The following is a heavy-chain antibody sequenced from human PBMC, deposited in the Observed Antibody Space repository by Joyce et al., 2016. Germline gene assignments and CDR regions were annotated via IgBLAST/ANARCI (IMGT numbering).Heavy chain of an antibody. J-gene: IGHJ6*02. CDR1: FTNYY. Sequence: FTNYYMHWVRQAPGQGLEWMGIINPSGGSTNSAQKFQGRVTMTRDTSTSTVYMELSTLRYEDTAVYYCARDTAMATGYYYYGMDVWGQGTTVTVSS. CDR2: INPSGGST. CDR3: ARDTAMATGYYYYGMDV. V-gene: IGHV1-46*01. D-gene: IGHD5-18*01.